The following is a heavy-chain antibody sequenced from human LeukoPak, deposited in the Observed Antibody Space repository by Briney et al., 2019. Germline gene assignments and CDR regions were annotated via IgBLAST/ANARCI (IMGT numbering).Heavy chain of an antibody. CDR2: INSISGEI. CDR1: GFTFSSYS. J-gene: IGHJ4*02. D-gene: IGHD5-12*01. CDR3: ARDHGYAFDY. Sequence: GGSLRLSCAASGFTFSSYSMNWVRQAPGKGLEWVSYINSISGEIWYADSVKGRFTISRDDAKNSLYLQMNSLRDEDTAVYYCARDHGYAFDYWGQGTLVTVSS. V-gene: IGHV3-48*02.